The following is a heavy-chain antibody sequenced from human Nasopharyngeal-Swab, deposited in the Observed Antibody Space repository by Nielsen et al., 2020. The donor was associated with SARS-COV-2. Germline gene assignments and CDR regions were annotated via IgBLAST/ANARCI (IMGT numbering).Heavy chain of an antibody. CDR1: GFTFSSYS. CDR2: ISSSSSTI. D-gene: IGHD5-12*01. CDR3: ARDYGGYDFRYYYYYYMDV. J-gene: IGHJ6*03. V-gene: IGHV3-48*04. Sequence: GGSLRLSCAASGFTFSSYSMNWVRQAPGKGLEWVSYISSSSSTIYYADSVKGRFTISRDNAKNSLYLQMNSLRAEDTAVYYCARDYGGYDFRYYYYYYMDVWGKGATVTVSS.